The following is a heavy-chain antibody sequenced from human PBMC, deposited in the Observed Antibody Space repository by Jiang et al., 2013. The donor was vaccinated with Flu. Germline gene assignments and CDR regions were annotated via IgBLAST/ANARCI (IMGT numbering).Heavy chain of an antibody. CDR3: ATLYYYDSSGYYYPYYFDY. CDR1: GGSISSSNW. D-gene: IGHD3-22*01. CDR2: IYHSGST. V-gene: IGHV4-4*02. Sequence: GSGLVKPSGTLSLTCAVSGGSISSSNWWSWVRQPPGKGLEWIGEIYHSGSTNYNPSLKSRVTISVDKSKNQFSLKLSSVTAADTAVYYCATLYYYDSSGYYYPYYFDYWGQGTLVTVSS. J-gene: IGHJ4*02.